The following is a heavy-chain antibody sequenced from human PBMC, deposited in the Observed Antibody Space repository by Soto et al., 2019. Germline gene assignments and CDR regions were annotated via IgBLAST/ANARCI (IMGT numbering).Heavy chain of an antibody. CDR1: GGSFSGYY. D-gene: IGHD1-1*01. CDR2: INHSGST. CDR3: ARERASYYYYYGMDV. J-gene: IGHJ6*02. Sequence: QVQLQQWGAGLLKPSETLSLTCAVYGGSFSGYYWSWIRQPPGKGLEWIGEINHSGSTNYNPSLKSRVTISVDTSKNQFSLKLSSVTAADTAVYYCARERASYYYYYGMDVWGQGTTVTVSS. V-gene: IGHV4-34*01.